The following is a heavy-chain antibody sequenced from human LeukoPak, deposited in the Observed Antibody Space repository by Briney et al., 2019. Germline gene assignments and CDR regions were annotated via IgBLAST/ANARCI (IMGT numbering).Heavy chain of an antibody. D-gene: IGHD3-16*01. V-gene: IGHV3-73*01. CDR3: TVPQSGGNWFDP. Sequence: PGGSLRLSCAASGFTFSDSAIHWVRQASGKGLEWVGRIRGKGYSDPPAYAASVEGRFTISRDDSKSTAYLQMNRLKAEDTAVYYCTVPQSGGNWFDPWGPGTLVTVSS. J-gene: IGHJ5*02. CDR2: IRGKGYSDPP. CDR1: GFTFSDSA.